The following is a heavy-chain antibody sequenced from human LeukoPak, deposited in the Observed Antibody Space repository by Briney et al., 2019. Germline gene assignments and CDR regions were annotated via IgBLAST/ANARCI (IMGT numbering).Heavy chain of an antibody. CDR1: GGSISTYY. D-gene: IGHD3-22*01. Sequence: SETLSLTCSVSGGSISTYYWSWIRQPAGKGLEWIGRFCTSGNSYYNPSLKSRVTMSVDTSKNQFSLKLSSVTAADTAVYYCARAAYYYDSSGYYPQGFDYWGQGTLVTVSS. J-gene: IGHJ4*02. V-gene: IGHV4-4*07. CDR2: FCTSGNS. CDR3: ARAAYYYDSSGYYPQGFDY.